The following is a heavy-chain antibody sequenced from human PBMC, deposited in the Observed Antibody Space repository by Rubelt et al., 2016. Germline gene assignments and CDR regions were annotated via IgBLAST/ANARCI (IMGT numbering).Heavy chain of an antibody. Sequence: QVQLQQSGPGLVKPSQTLSLTCAISGDSVSSNSVAWNWIRQSPSRGLEWLGRTYYRSKWYNDYVVSVKSRITINPDTSKTQFSLQLNSGTPEETAVYYCARGKNSAFDIWGQGTMVTVSS. J-gene: IGHJ3*02. D-gene: IGHD1-7*01. CDR3: ARGKNSAFDI. CDR1: GDSVSSNSVA. V-gene: IGHV6-1*01. CDR2: TYYRSKWYN.